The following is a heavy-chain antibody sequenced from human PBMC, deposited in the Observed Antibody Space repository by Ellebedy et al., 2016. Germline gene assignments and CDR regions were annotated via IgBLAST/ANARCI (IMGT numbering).Heavy chain of an antibody. Sequence: GSLRLSCNVSGGSISSYYWSWIRQPPGKGLEWIGYVYYGVSTNYNPSLQSRVTISVDTSKNQFSLKLRSVTAADTAVYYCARDLSSRWPLYFDYWGQGILVTVSS. J-gene: IGHJ4*02. D-gene: IGHD6-13*01. CDR1: GGSISSYY. CDR3: ARDLSSRWPLYFDY. V-gene: IGHV4-59*01. CDR2: VYYGVST.